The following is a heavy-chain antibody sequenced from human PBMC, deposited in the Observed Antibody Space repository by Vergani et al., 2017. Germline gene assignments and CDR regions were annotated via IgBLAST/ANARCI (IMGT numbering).Heavy chain of an antibody. CDR3: ARAYYYGSESYSYYYYGMDV. V-gene: IGHV3-11*05. D-gene: IGHD3-10*01. Sequence: QVQLVESGGGLVKPGGSLRLSCAASGFTFCDYYMSWIRQAPGKGLEWVSYISSSSSYTNYADSVKGRFTISRDNVKNSLYLQMNSLRAEDTAMYYCARAYYYGSESYSYYYYGMDVWGQGTTVTVSS. CDR2: ISSSSSYT. J-gene: IGHJ6*02. CDR1: GFTFCDYY.